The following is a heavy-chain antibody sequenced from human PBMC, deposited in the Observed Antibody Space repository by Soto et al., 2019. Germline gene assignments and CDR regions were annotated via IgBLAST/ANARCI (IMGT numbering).Heavy chain of an antibody. J-gene: IGHJ6*02. V-gene: IGHV3-23*01. CDR2: ISGSGDST. CDR3: ANHLGLTWARDGMDV. D-gene: IGHD1-26*01. Sequence: EVQLLESGGGLVQPGGSLRLSCAASGFTFSSYAMSWVRQAPGKGLEWVSAISGSGDSTYYADSVKGRFTISRDNSKNTLYLQMNSLRAEDTAVYYCANHLGLTWARDGMDVWGQGTTVTVSS. CDR1: GFTFSSYA.